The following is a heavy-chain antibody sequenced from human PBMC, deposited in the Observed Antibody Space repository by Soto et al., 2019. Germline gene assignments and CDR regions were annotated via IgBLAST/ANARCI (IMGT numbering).Heavy chain of an antibody. CDR3: ATGLAHSSNYC. CDR2: IKSIADGGTT. J-gene: IGHJ4*02. CDR1: VFISTKAW. Sequence: PGGSLRLSCEASVFISTKAWMTWVRQAPGKGLEWVGRIKSIADGGTTDFAAPVKDRFTISRDDSKNTLYLQMNSLRTEDTAVYFCATGLAHSSNYCWGQGTLVTVSS. D-gene: IGHD3-22*01. V-gene: IGHV3-15*07.